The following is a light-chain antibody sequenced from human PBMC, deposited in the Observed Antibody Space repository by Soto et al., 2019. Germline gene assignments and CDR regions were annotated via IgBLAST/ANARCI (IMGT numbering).Light chain of an antibody. Sequence: DIQMTQSPATLPASGGARVTITGRASQGVGGWRAWNQQKPGKAPNLRRYDASPLEGGVPSRFSGSGSGTEFTLTISGLQPDDFATYYCQQYDSDVVSFGGGTKVE. CDR2: DAS. CDR3: QQYDSDVVS. J-gene: IGKJ4*01. V-gene: IGKV1-5*01. CDR1: QGVGGW.